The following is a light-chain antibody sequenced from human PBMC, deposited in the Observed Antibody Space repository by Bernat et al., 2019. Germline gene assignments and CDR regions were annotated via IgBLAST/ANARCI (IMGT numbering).Light chain of an antibody. CDR3: CSYTNSPSYV. V-gene: IGLV2-11*01. CDR2: DFN. Sequence: QSVLAQPPTASGTPGQRVSISCSGSSSNIGSNYVFWYQQHPGKAPKLMIYDFNKRPSGVPDRFSGSRSGNTASLTISGLQAEDEADYYCCSYTNSPSYVFGTGTRVTVL. J-gene: IGLJ1*01. CDR1: SSNIGSNY.